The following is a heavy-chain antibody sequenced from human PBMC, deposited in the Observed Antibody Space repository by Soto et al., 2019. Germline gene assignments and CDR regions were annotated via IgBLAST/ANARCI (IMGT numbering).Heavy chain of an antibody. CDR1: GGTFSSYA. CDR3: NLSGQQLENWFDP. Sequence: SVKVSCKASGGTFSSYAISWVRQAPGQGLEWMGGIIPIFGTANYAQKFQGRVTITADKSTSTAYMELSSLRSEDTAVYYCNLSGQQLENWFDPWGQGTLVTVSS. V-gene: IGHV1-69*06. J-gene: IGHJ5*02. D-gene: IGHD6-13*01. CDR2: IIPIFGTA.